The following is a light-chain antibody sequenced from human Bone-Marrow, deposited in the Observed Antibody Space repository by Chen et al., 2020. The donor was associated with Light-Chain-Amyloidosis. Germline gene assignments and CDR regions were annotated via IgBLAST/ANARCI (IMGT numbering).Light chain of an antibody. J-gene: IGLJ1*01. CDR3: SSYTSSVSYV. Sequence: QSALTQPASVSGSPGQSITISCTGTSSDVGGYNHVSWYQHHPGKAPKLMIYEVSNRPSGISNRFSGSKSGNTASLSISGLQAEDEDDYYCSSYTSSVSYVFGSGTKFTVL. CDR1: SSDVGGYNH. V-gene: IGLV2-14*01. CDR2: EVS.